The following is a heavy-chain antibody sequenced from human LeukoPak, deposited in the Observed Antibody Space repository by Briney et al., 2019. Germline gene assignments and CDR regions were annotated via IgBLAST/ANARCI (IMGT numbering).Heavy chain of an antibody. J-gene: IGHJ3*02. CDR1: GFTFSSYA. CDR3: ARDGPPGGCSGGSCNSGRAFDI. D-gene: IGHD2-15*01. V-gene: IGHV3-23*01. CDR2: IRGNGDST. Sequence: AGGSLRLSCAASGFTFSSYAINWVRQAPGKGLEWVSAIRGNGDSTYYADSVKGRFTISRDNSKNTLYLKVNSLRAEDTAVYYCARDGPPGGCSGGSCNSGRAFDIWGQGTMVTVSS.